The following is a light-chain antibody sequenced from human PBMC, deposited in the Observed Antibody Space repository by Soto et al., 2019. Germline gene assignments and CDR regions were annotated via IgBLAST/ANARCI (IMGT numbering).Light chain of an antibody. Sequence: DIQMTQSPSSLSASVGDTVTITCRASQHITNDCAWYQQKAGRAPKCLILLASRLQTGVPSRFSGSGSGTEFTLTISSLQPEDFATYYCLHNTGYRPVFGQGTKVEIK. CDR2: LAS. V-gene: IGKV1-17*01. CDR1: QHITND. J-gene: IGKJ2*01. CDR3: LHNTGYRPV.